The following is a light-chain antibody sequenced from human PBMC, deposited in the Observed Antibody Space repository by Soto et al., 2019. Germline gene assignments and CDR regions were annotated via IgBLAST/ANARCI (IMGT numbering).Light chain of an antibody. J-gene: IGKJ4*01. Sequence: DIQMTQSPSSLSASVGDRVTITCRASQDISNFLVWRQQKPGKAPKSLIYDASSLQSGVPSKFSGSGSGTDFTLTITSLQPEDFATYYCQQYKSYPLTFGGGTKVEIK. V-gene: IGKV1-16*02. CDR1: QDISNF. CDR2: DAS. CDR3: QQYKSYPLT.